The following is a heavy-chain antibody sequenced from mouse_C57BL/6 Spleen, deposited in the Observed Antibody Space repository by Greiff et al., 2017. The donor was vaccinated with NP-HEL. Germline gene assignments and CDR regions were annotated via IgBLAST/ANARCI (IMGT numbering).Heavy chain of an antibody. Sequence: QVQLQQPGAELVKPGASVKLSCKASGYTFTSYWMHWVKQRPGQGLEWIGMIHPNSGSTNYNEKFKSKATLTVDKSSSTAYMQLSSLTSEDSAVYYCARSPLYYDYDEGYFDVWGTGTTVTVSS. V-gene: IGHV1-64*01. CDR2: IHPNSGST. D-gene: IGHD2-4*01. CDR1: GYTFTSYW. CDR3: ARSPLYYDYDEGYFDV. J-gene: IGHJ1*03.